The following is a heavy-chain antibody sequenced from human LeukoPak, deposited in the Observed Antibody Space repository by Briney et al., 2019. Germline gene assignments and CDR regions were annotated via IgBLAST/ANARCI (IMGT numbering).Heavy chain of an antibody. V-gene: IGHV1-18*01. CDR3: AKGGAVVATIDC. CDR2: ISAYNGGT. D-gene: IGHD2-15*01. CDR1: GYTFTSYY. Sequence: ASVKVSCKTSGYTFTSYYINWVRQAPGQGLEWVGWISAYNGGTNYAQKFQGRVTMTIDTSTTTAYMDLTSLTSDDTAMYYCAKGGAVVATIDCWGQGTLVTVSS. J-gene: IGHJ4*02.